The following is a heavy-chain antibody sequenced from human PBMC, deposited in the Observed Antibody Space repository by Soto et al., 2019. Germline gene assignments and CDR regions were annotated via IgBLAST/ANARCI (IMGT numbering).Heavy chain of an antibody. CDR1: GVPFSVYA. CDR3: AKEDTSSGSLDY. Sequence: SLRLSCTVSGVPFSVYAMSWVRQAPGKGLEWVSGISDSGATTYYADSVRGRFTISRDNSKNTLYLQMKSLRAEDSASYYCAKEDTSSGSLDYWGQGALVTVSS. D-gene: IGHD6-19*01. CDR2: ISDSGATT. J-gene: IGHJ4*02. V-gene: IGHV3-23*01.